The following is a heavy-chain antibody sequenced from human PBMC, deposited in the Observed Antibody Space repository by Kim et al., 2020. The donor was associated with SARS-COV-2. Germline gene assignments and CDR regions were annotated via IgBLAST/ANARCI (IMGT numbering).Heavy chain of an antibody. Sequence: SVKVSCKASGGTFSSYAISWVRQTPGQGLEWMGGIIPIFGTANYAQKFQGRVTITADESTSTAYMELSSLRSEDTAVYYCARDWAMIVVVPGEYYYGMDVWGQGTTVTVSS. D-gene: IGHD3-22*01. CDR2: IIPIFGTA. CDR1: GGTFSSYA. V-gene: IGHV1-69*13. J-gene: IGHJ6*02. CDR3: ARDWAMIVVVPGEYYYGMDV.